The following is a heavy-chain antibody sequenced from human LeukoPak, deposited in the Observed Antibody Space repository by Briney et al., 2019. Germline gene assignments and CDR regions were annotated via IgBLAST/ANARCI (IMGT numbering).Heavy chain of an antibody. CDR1: GYTFSSYG. J-gene: IGHJ4*02. V-gene: IGHV1-18*04. Sequence: ASVKVSCKASGYTFSSYGISWVRHAPGQGLEWMGWISAYNGNINYIEKFQGRVTMTTDTSTSTAYMELRSLRSDDTAVYYCAREHGSGTYYNPVGFDYWGQGTLVTVSS. CDR2: ISAYNGNI. D-gene: IGHD3-10*01. CDR3: AREHGSGTYYNPVGFDY.